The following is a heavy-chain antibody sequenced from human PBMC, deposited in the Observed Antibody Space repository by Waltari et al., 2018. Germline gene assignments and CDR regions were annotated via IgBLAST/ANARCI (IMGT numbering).Heavy chain of an antibody. J-gene: IGHJ5*01. D-gene: IGHD3-16*01. CDR3: ARRGDFKDWFDS. V-gene: IGHV1-69*12. CDR2: IITIFGRK. Sequence: QVLLVQAGSEVRKPGSSVKVSCTASGDTFRNFGFNGGRQAPGQGLEWMGEIITIFGRKNYAQRVKGRVTVSADESTRTAYMELNKLTSDETAIYFCARRGDFKDWFDSWGQGTLVIGSS. CDR1: GDTFRNFG.